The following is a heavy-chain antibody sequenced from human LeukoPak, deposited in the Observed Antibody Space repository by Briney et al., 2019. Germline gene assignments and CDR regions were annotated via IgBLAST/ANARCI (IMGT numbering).Heavy chain of an antibody. D-gene: IGHD3-22*01. J-gene: IGHJ4*02. Sequence: NPSETLSLTCTVSGGSISSYYWSWIRKPAAQGLEWIGRIYTSGSTNYNPSLKSRVTMSVDTSKNQFSLKLSSVTAADTAVYYCARDFGYYYYDSSGPYYFDYWGQGTLVTVSS. V-gene: IGHV4-4*07. CDR3: ARDFGYYYYDSSGPYYFDY. CDR1: GGSISSYY. CDR2: IYTSGST.